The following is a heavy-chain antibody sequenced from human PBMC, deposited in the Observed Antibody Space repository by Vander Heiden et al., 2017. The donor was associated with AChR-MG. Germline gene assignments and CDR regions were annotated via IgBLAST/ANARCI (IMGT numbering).Heavy chain of an antibody. V-gene: IGHV3-13*01. J-gene: IGHJ6*02. D-gene: IGHD3-3*01. Sequence: EVKLVESGGGLVQPGGSLRLSCAAPGFSFSTYDLHWVRQATGKGLEWVSTIGTTGETYYAGSVKGRFTISRENVRNSFYLQMNSLRAGDTAVYYCARDESGNGMDIWGQGTTVTVSS. CDR2: IGTTGET. CDR1: GFSFSTYD. CDR3: ARDESGNGMDI.